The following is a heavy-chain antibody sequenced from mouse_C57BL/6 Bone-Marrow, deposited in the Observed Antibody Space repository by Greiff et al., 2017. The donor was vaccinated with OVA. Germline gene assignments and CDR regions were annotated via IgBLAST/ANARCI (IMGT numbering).Heavy chain of an antibody. CDR1: GYTFTSYG. J-gene: IGHJ2*01. CDR2: IYPRSGNT. D-gene: IGHD1-1*01. CDR3: ARRAPITTVVANFDY. Sequence: QVQLKQSGAELARPGASVKLSCKASGYTFTSYGISWVKQRTGQGLEWIGEIYPRSGNTYYNEKFKGKATLTADKSSSTAYMELRSLTSEDSAVYFCARRAPITTVVANFDYWGQGTTLTVSS. V-gene: IGHV1-81*01.